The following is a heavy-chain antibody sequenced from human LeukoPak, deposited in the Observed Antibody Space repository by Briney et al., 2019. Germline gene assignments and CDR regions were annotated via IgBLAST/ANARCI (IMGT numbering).Heavy chain of an antibody. Sequence: KPSETLSLTCTVSGGSISSYYWTWIRQPPGEGLEWIGYIYYTGSTNYSPSLKSRVTMAVDTSKNQFSLKQYSVTAADTAVYYCASAPDGVVAGFDYWGQGALVTVFS. V-gene: IGHV4-59*01. CDR2: IYYTGST. D-gene: IGHD2-15*01. CDR3: ASAPDGVVAGFDY. CDR1: GGSISSYY. J-gene: IGHJ4*02.